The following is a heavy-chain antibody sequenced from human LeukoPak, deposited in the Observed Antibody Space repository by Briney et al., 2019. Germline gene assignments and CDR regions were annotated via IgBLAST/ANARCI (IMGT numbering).Heavy chain of an antibody. CDR2: ISGSGGST. D-gene: IGHD5-24*01. J-gene: IGHJ2*01. CDR3: AKDHMRDGYNYGYWYFDL. V-gene: IGHV3-23*01. Sequence: PGGSLRLSCAASGFTFSSQAMSWVRQAPGKGLEWVSAISGSGGSTYSADSVKGRFTISRDNSKNTLYLQMNSLRAEDTAVYYCAKDHMRDGYNYGYWYFDLWGRGTLVTVSS. CDR1: GFTFSSQA.